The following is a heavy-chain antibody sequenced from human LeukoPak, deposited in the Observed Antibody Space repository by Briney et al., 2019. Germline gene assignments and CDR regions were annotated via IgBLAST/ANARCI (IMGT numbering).Heavy chain of an antibody. J-gene: IGHJ4*02. CDR1: GGSFSGYY. Sequence: PSETLSLTCAVYGGSFSGYYWSGIRRPPGKGLEWIGEINHSGSTNYNPSLKSRVTISVDTSKNQFSLKLSSVTAADTAVYYCASRHIGSSSAVVVPAAIDYWGQGTLVTVSS. V-gene: IGHV4-34*01. CDR2: INHSGST. D-gene: IGHD2-2*02. CDR3: ASRHIGSSSAVVVPAAIDY.